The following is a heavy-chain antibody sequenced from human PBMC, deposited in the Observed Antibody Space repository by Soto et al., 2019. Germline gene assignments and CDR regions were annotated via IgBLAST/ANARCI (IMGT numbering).Heavy chain of an antibody. J-gene: IGHJ6*02. Sequence: ASVKVSCKASGYTFTSYVMHWVRQAPGQRLEWIGWINAGNGNTKYAQKFQERVTITRDMSTSTAYMELSSLRSEDTAVYYCAADTGTMVYYGMDVWGQGTTVTVS. D-gene: IGHD1-1*01. CDR3: AADTGTMVYYGMDV. V-gene: IGHV1-3*01. CDR1: GYTFTSYV. CDR2: INAGNGNT.